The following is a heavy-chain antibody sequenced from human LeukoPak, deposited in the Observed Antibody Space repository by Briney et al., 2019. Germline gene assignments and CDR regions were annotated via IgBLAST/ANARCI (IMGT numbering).Heavy chain of an antibody. D-gene: IGHD3-10*01. V-gene: IGHV4-30-2*01. CDR1: GGSISSGGYS. CDR3: ARSRSTMVRGVIMTNWFDP. J-gene: IGHJ5*02. CDR2: IYHSGST. Sequence: SQTLSLTCAVSGGSISSGGYSWSWIRQPPGKGLEWIGYIYHSGSTYYNPSLKSRVTISVDRSKNQFSLKLSSVTAADTAVYYCARSRSTMVRGVIMTNWFDPWGQGTLVTVSS.